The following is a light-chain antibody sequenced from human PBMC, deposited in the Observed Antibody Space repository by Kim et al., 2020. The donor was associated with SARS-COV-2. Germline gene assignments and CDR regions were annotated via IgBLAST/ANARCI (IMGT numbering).Light chain of an antibody. CDR2: GNN. CDR1: SSNIGAHYD. Sequence: QRVTISCTGSSSNIGAHYDVHWYQQLPGTAPKLLIYGNNNRPSGVPDRFSGSKSGTSASLDITGLQAEDEADYYCQSYDRSLSGSIFGGGTQLTVL. CDR3: QSYDRSLSGSI. V-gene: IGLV1-40*01. J-gene: IGLJ2*01.